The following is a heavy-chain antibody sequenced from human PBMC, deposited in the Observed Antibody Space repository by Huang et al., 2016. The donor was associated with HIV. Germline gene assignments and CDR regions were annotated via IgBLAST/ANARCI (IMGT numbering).Heavy chain of an antibody. CDR1: GYTFTIYW. V-gene: IGHV5-51*03. J-gene: IGHJ4*02. D-gene: IGHD3-9*01. Sequence: EVQLVQSGAEVKKPGESLKISCKGSGYTFTIYWIAWVRQMPGKGLEWMGKCYPDDSDTRYSPSFQGQVTSSADKSISTAYLQWSSLKASDTAMYYCVRRSGYTYYFDYWGQGTLVTVSS. CDR2: CYPDDSDT. CDR3: VRRSGYTYYFDY.